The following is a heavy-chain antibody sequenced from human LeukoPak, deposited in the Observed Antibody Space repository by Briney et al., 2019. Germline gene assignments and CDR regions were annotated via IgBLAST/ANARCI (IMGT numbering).Heavy chain of an antibody. CDR3: ARTYYGVGWFDP. V-gene: IGHV4-59*11. CDR1: SGSISSHY. J-gene: IGHJ5*02. D-gene: IGHD4-17*01. Sequence: SETLSLACTVSSGSISSHYWSWIRQPPGKGLEWIGYIYYSGSTNYNPSLKSRVTISVDTSKNQFSLKLSSVTAADTAVYYCARTYYGVGWFDPWGQGTLVTVSS. CDR2: IYYSGST.